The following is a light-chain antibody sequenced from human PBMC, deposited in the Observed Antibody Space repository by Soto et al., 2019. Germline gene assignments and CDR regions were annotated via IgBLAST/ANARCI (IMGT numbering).Light chain of an antibody. V-gene: IGKV3-20*01. J-gene: IGKJ5*01. CDR1: QTVSITY. CDR3: QQYGSSPLIS. Sequence: EIVLTQSPGTLSLSPGESATLSCRASQTVSITYLTWYQQKPGQAPRLLIFGASKRAIGIPDRFSGSGSGRDFTLTISGLEPEDFAVYYCQQYGSSPLISFGQGTRLEI. CDR2: GAS.